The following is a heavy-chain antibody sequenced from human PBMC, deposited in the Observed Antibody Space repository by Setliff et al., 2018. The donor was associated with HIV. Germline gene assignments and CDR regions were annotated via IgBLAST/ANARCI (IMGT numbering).Heavy chain of an antibody. D-gene: IGHD4-17*01. Sequence: ASVKVSCKASGYTFTSYYMHWVRQAPGQGLEWMGIINPSGGSTSYAQKFQGRVTMTRDTSTSTVYMELSSLRSEDTAVYYCARDLPTTVTKGLEPFDYLGQGTLVTVSS. CDR3: ARDLPTTVTKGLEPFDY. J-gene: IGHJ4*02. CDR2: INPSGGST. V-gene: IGHV1-46*01. CDR1: GYTFTSYY.